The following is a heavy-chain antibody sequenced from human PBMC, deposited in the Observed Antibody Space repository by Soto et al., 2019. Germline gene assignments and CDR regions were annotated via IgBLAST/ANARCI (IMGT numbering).Heavy chain of an antibody. V-gene: IGHV3-48*03. Sequence: PGGSLRLSCAASGFTFSSYEMNWVRPAPGKGLEWVSYISSSGSTIYYADSVKGRFAISRDNAKNSLCLQMKTVGAEETDVYYCARVVPYDFSSRYFDSWGQGTTVTVCS. CDR2: ISSSGSTI. D-gene: IGHD3-3*01. J-gene: IGHJ5*01. CDR1: GFTFSSYE. CDR3: ARVVPYDFSSRYFDS.